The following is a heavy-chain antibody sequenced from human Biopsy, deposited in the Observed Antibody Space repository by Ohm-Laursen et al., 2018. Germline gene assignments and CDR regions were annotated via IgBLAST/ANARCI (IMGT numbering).Heavy chain of an antibody. CDR2: ISYDGSNE. Sequence: SLRLSCAASGLNFSNYGVDWVRQAPGKGLEWVAGISYDGSNEYYGDSVKGRFSISRDNSKNTLHLQMNSLRAEDTAVYYCAREWIDDSSDYYSYYFDYWGQGTLVTVSS. CDR3: AREWIDDSSDYYSYYFDY. D-gene: IGHD3-22*01. V-gene: IGHV3-33*01. CDR1: GLNFSNYG. J-gene: IGHJ4*02.